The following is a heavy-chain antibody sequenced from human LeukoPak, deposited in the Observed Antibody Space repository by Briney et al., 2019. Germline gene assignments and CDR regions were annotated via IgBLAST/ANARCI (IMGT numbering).Heavy chain of an antibody. CDR3: AKVMGYGDYDYFDY. CDR1: GFTFNSYA. J-gene: IGHJ4*02. D-gene: IGHD4-17*01. CDR2: ISGSRGST. Sequence: GGSLRLSCAASGFTFNSYAMSWVRQAPGKGLEWVSAISGSRGSTYYADSVKGRFTISRDNSKNTPFLQMNSLRAEDTAVYYCAKVMGYGDYDYFDYWGQGTLVTVSS. V-gene: IGHV3-23*01.